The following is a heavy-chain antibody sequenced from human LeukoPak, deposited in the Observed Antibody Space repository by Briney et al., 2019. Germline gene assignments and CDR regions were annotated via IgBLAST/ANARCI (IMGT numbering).Heavy chain of an antibody. D-gene: IGHD6-19*01. CDR3: AREWGPIAVSGGPGY. Sequence: PVRSLRLSCAASGFTFSNYGMHWVRQAPGKGLAGVALIWFDGRNKFHADSVKGRFTISRDNSKNTLFLQMNSLRAEDTAVYYCAREWGPIAVSGGPGYWGQGALVTVSS. V-gene: IGHV3-33*01. CDR2: IWFDGRNK. CDR1: GFTFSNYG. J-gene: IGHJ4*02.